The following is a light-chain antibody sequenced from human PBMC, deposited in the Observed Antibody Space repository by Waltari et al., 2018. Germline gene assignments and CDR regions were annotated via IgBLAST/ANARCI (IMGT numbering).Light chain of an antibody. CDR2: YAS. J-gene: IGKJ5*01. Sequence: TCRASQSIGTSLHWYQQKPDQSPKLLIKYASHSISGVPSRFSGSGSETEFTLTINSLEAEDVATYYCLQSSSLPITFGQGTRLEI. CDR1: QSIGTS. V-gene: IGKV6-21*02. CDR3: LQSSSLPIT.